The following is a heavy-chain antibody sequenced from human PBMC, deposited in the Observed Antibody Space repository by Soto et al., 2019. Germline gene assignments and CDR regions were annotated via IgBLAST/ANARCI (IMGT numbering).Heavy chain of an antibody. Sequence: QVQLVQSGAEVKKPGSSVKVSCKASGGTFSSYTISWVRQAPGEGLEWMGRIIPILGIANYAQKFQGRVTTTADKSTSTAYMELSSLRSEDTAVYYCASHLNSSDYYYFDYWGQGTLVTVSS. J-gene: IGHJ4*02. D-gene: IGHD3-22*01. CDR2: IIPILGIA. CDR3: ASHLNSSDYYYFDY. CDR1: GGTFSSYT. V-gene: IGHV1-69*02.